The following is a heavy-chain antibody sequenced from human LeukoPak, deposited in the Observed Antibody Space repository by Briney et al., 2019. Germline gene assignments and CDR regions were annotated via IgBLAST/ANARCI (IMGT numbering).Heavy chain of an antibody. J-gene: IGHJ6*03. CDR3: ARDGCTSTSCYTSGDV. Sequence: PGGSLRLSCAAAGITFSSNWMSWVRQAPGKGLEWVANIKPDGSEEYYMDSVKGRFTISRDNAKNSLYLQMNSLRAEDSAVYYCARDGCTSTSCYTSGDVWGKGTMVTVSS. D-gene: IGHD2-2*02. CDR1: GITFSSNW. CDR2: IKPDGSEE. V-gene: IGHV3-7*01.